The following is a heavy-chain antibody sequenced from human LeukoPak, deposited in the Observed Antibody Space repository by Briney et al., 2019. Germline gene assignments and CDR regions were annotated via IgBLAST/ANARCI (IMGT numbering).Heavy chain of an antibody. Sequence: GGSLRLSCAASGFTFSDYWIHWVRQAPGKGLVWVSHINNDGTTATYADSVKGRLTISRDNAKNTVYQQMNSLRAEDTAVYFCARGGVGCFDYWGQGALVTVSS. D-gene: IGHD6-19*01. CDR3: ARGGVGCFDY. CDR1: GFTFSDYW. CDR2: INNDGTTA. V-gene: IGHV3-74*01. J-gene: IGHJ4*02.